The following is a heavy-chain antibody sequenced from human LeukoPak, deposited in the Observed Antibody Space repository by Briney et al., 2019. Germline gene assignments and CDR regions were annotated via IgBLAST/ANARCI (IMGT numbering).Heavy chain of an antibody. V-gene: IGHV3-30*02. CDR2: IRYDGSNK. Sequence: GGSLRLSCAASGFTFSSYGMHWVRQARGKGLEWVAFIRYDGSNKYYADSVKGRFTISRDNSKNTLYLQMNSLRAEDTAVYYCAKEGLLDYYYYYMDVWGKGTTVTISS. D-gene: IGHD3-3*02. CDR1: GFTFSSYG. CDR3: AKEGLLDYYYYYMDV. J-gene: IGHJ6*03.